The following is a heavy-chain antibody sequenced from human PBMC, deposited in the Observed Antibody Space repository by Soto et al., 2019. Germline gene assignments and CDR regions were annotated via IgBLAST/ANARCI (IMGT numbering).Heavy chain of an antibody. D-gene: IGHD3-22*01. CDR3: ARADIVVVITTIYYYGMDV. Sequence: SVKVSCKASGGTFSSYAISWLRQSPGQGLEWMGGIIPIFGTANYAQKFQGRVTITADESTSTAYMELSSLRSEDTAVYYCARADIVVVITTIYYYGMDVWGQGTTVTVSS. CDR1: GGTFSSYA. J-gene: IGHJ6*02. CDR2: IIPIFGTA. V-gene: IGHV1-69*13.